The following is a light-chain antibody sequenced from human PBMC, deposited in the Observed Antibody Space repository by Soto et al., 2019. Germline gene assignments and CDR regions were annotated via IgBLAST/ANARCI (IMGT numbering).Light chain of an antibody. Sequence: DIQMTQSPSSLSASVGDRVTVTCRASQSIRNYLDWYQQIPGKAPNLLIYAASNLQDGVPSRFSGRGSGTDFILTIRSLQPEDFATYCCQQSYRTPSTFGQGTKLEIK. CDR1: QSIRNY. CDR3: QQSYRTPST. CDR2: AAS. V-gene: IGKV1-39*01. J-gene: IGKJ2*01.